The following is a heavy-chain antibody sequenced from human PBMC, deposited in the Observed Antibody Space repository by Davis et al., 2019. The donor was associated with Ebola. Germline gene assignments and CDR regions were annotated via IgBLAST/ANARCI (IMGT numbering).Heavy chain of an antibody. CDR2: MNPNSGNT. Sequence: ASVKVSCKASGYTFTSYDINWVRQATGQGLEWMGWMNPNSGNTGYAQKFQGRVTMTRNTSISTAYMELSSLRSEDTAVYYCARDQTTVTQYYYYYGMDVWGQGTTVTVSS. J-gene: IGHJ6*02. D-gene: IGHD4-17*01. CDR1: GYTFTSYD. CDR3: ARDQTTVTQYYYYYGMDV. V-gene: IGHV1-8*01.